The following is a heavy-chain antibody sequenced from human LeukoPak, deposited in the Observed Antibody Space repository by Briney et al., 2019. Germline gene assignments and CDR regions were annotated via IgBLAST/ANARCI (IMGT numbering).Heavy chain of an antibody. CDR3: ARAPGSRYYGAS. V-gene: IGHV1-69*13. CDR1: GGSFSSYA. CDR2: IIPIFGTA. Sequence: GASVKVSCKASGGSFSSYAISWVRQAPGQGLEWMGGIIPIFGTANYAQKFQGRVTITADESTSTAYMELSSLRSEDAAVYYCARAPGSRYYGASWGQGTLVTVSS. D-gene: IGHD3-3*01. J-gene: IGHJ4*02.